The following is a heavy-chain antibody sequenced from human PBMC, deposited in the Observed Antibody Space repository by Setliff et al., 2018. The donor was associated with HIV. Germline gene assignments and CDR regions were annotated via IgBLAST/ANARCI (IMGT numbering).Heavy chain of an antibody. D-gene: IGHD5-12*01. CDR3: VGGLRSRSQGHFDY. CDR1: GVSIPTNY. J-gene: IGHJ4*02. Sequence: SETLSLTCNISGVSIPTNYWNWIRQPAGKGLEWIGRIFASGSTNYNPSLKSRVTMSVDTSKNQFSLRLSSVTAADTAVYYCVGGLRSRSQGHFDYWGQGTLVTVSS. V-gene: IGHV4-4*07. CDR2: IFASGST.